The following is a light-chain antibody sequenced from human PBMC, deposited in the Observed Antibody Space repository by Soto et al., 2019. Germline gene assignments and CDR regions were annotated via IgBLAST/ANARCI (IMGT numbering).Light chain of an antibody. CDR3: QQYHHWPPKVT. Sequence: DIVMTQSPATLSVSPGERATLSCRASQSINTNLARYQQKPGQAPRLLIYGASTRATVIPARFSGSGSGTEFTLTISGLQADDFAVYYCQQYHHWPPKVTFGPGTRVDI. CDR2: GAS. V-gene: IGKV3-15*01. J-gene: IGKJ3*01. CDR1: QSINTN.